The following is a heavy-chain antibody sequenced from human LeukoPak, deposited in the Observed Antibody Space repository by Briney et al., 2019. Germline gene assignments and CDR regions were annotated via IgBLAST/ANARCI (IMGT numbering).Heavy chain of an antibody. CDR3: ARAKRTGVAKLSYYFDY. Sequence: ASVKVSCKASGYTFTSYDINWVRQATGQGLEWMGWMNPNSGNTGYARKFQGRVTMTRNTSISTAYMELSSLRSEDTAVYYCARAKRTGVAKLSYYFDYWGQGTLVTVSS. V-gene: IGHV1-8*01. J-gene: IGHJ4*02. CDR1: GYTFTSYD. CDR2: MNPNSGNT. D-gene: IGHD2-15*01.